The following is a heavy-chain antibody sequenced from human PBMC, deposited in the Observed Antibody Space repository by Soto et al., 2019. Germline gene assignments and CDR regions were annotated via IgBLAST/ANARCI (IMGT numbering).Heavy chain of an antibody. CDR3: ARAQYYYDSSGYLYFQH. J-gene: IGHJ1*01. CDR1: GGTFSSYT. Sequence: SVKVSCKASGGTFSSYTISWVRQAPGQGLEWMGRIIPILGIANYAQKFQGRVTITADKSTSTAYMELSSLRSEDTAVYYCARAQYYYDSSGYLYFQHWGQGTLVTSPQ. V-gene: IGHV1-69*02. D-gene: IGHD3-22*01. CDR2: IIPILGIA.